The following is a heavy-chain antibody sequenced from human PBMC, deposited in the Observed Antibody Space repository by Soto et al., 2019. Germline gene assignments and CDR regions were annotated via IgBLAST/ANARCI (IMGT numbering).Heavy chain of an antibody. CDR2: IYHSGST. D-gene: IGHD2-2*01. Sequence: QVQLQESGPGLVKPSGTLSLTCAVSGGSISSSNWWSWVRQPPGKGLEWIGEIYHSGSTNYNPSLKSRVTRSVAKSKHQFSLKLSSVTAADTAVYYCAREEVVPAAPRIYGMDVWGQGTTVTVSS. J-gene: IGHJ6*02. CDR1: GGSISSSNW. CDR3: AREEVVPAAPRIYGMDV. V-gene: IGHV4-4*02.